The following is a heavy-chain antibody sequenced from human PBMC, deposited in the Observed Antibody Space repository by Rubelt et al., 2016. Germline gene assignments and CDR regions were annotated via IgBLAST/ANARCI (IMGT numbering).Heavy chain of an antibody. V-gene: IGHV1-69*04. J-gene: IGHJ5*02. CDR1: GGTFSSYA. CDR3: ARERDRIEYSFNWFDP. D-gene: IGHD6-6*01. Sequence: QVQLVQSGAEVKKPGSSVKVSCKASGGTFSSYAISWVRQAPGQGLEWMGRIIPILGIANYAQKFQGRVTITADKSTSTAYMELSSLRSDDTAVYYCARERDRIEYSFNWFDPWGQGTLVTVSS. CDR2: IIPILGIA.